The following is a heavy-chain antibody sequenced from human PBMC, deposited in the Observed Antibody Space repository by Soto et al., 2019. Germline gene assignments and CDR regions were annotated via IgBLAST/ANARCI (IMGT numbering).Heavy chain of an antibody. V-gene: IGHV3-23*01. Sequence: EVQLLESGGGFVQPGGSLRLSCAASGFTFSSYAMSWARQAPGKGLEWVSGISGSGGTTYYVDSVKGRFTISRDNSKNTLSLQINSLRAEDTALYYCAKSAATAIGLVTTSLQFADWGQGTLVTVSS. CDR1: GFTFSSYA. J-gene: IGHJ4*02. D-gene: IGHD4-17*01. CDR3: AKSAATAIGLVTTSLQFAD. CDR2: ISGSGGTT.